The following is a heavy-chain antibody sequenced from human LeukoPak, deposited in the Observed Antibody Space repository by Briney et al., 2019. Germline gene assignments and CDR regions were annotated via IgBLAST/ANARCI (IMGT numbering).Heavy chain of an antibody. CDR2: IYSGGST. J-gene: IGHJ4*02. D-gene: IGHD2-15*01. CDR3: AKDRDVVVVAATVVDY. V-gene: IGHV3-53*01. CDR1: GFTVSSNY. Sequence: GGSLRLSCAASGFTVSSNYMSWVRQAPGKGLEWVSVIYSGGSTYYADSVKGRFTISRDNSKNTLYLQMNSLRAEDTAVYYCAKDRDVVVVAATVVDYWGQGTLVTVSS.